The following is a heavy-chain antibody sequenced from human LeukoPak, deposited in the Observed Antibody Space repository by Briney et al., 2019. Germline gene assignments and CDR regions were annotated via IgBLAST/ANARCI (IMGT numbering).Heavy chain of an antibody. D-gene: IGHD3-10*01. Sequence: SETLSLTCTVSGGSISSDNYQWSWSRQPPGRGREWIVYINYSGSTYYSPSLNSRVTISVDTSKNQFFLKLSSVTAADTAVYYCARYGSGSTWFDPWGRGTLVSVSS. V-gene: IGHV4-30-4*01. CDR1: GGSISSDNYQ. CDR3: ARYGSGSTWFDP. J-gene: IGHJ5*02. CDR2: INYSGST.